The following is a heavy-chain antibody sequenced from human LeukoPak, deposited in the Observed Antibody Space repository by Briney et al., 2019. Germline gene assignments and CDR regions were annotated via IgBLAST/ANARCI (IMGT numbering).Heavy chain of an antibody. CDR3: ARGRYSYGYRWWYFDL. J-gene: IGHJ2*01. V-gene: IGHV4-34*01. CDR1: GGSFSGYY. CDR2: INHSGST. Sequence: SETLSLTCAVYGGSFSGYYWSWIRQPPGKGLEWIGEINHSGSTNYNPSLNSRVTISVDTSKNQFSLKLSSVTAADTAVYYCARGRYSYGYRWWYFDLWGRGTLVTVSS. D-gene: IGHD5-18*01.